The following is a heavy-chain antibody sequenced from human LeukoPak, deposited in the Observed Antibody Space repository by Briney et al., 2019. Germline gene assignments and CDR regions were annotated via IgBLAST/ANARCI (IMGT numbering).Heavy chain of an antibody. CDR1: GFTFSSHG. CDR3: VADYDILTGSFDP. CDR2: ISGSGGST. J-gene: IGHJ5*02. V-gene: IGHV3-23*01. Sequence: PGGSLRLSCAASGFTFSSHGMSWVRQAPGKGLDWVSAISGSGGSTYYADSVKGRFTISRDNSKNTLYLQMNSLRAEDTAVYYCVADYDILTGSFDPWGQGTLVTVSS. D-gene: IGHD3-9*01.